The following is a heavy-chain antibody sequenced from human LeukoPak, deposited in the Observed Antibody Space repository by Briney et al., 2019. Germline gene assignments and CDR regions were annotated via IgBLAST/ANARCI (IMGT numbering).Heavy chain of an antibody. CDR3: ARQGVVVPAVPNTGLDY. CDR2: INHSGST. J-gene: IGHJ4*02. D-gene: IGHD2-2*01. CDR1: GFTFSSSA. V-gene: IGHV4-34*01. Sequence: KAGGSLRLSCAASGFTFSSSAMSWVRQAPGKGLEWIGEINHSGSTNYNPSLKSRVTISVDTPKNQFSLKLSSVTAADTAVYYCARQGVVVPAVPNTGLDYWGQGTLVTVSS.